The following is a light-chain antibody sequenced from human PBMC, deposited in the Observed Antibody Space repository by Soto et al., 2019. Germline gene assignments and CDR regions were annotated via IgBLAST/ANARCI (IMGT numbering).Light chain of an antibody. J-gene: IGLJ1*01. V-gene: IGLV2-14*03. CDR2: DVS. Sequence: QSVLTQPASVSGSPGQSITISCTGTSSDVGGYNYVSWYQQHPGKAPKLMIYDVSNRPSGVSNRFSGSKSGNTASLTISGLQAEDEADSYCSSYTSSSLHVFGTGTKVTVL. CDR1: SSDVGGYNY. CDR3: SSYTSSSLHV.